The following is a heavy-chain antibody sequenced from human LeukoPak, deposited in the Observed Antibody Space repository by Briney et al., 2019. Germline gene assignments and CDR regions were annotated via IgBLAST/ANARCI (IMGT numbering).Heavy chain of an antibody. J-gene: IGHJ5*02. CDR3: ARSTLYWFDP. CDR2: IYTSGST. CDR1: GGSISSYY. V-gene: IGHV4-4*09. Sequence: SEILSLTCTVSGGSISSYYWSWIRQPPGKGLEWIGYIYTSGSTNYNPSLKSRVTISVDTSKNQFSLKLSSVTAADTAVYYCARSTLYWFDPWGQGTLVTVSS.